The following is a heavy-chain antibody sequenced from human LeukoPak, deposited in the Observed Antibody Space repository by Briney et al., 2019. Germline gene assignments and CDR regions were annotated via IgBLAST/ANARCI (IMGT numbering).Heavy chain of an antibody. CDR1: GGSISSYY. V-gene: IGHV4-59*08. Sequence: SETLSLTCTVSGGSISSYYWSWIRQPPGKGLEWIGYIYYSGSTNYNPSLKSRVTISVDTSKNQFSLKLSSVTAADTAVYYCARHPQEFRSDWFDPWGQGTLVTVSS. J-gene: IGHJ5*02. CDR2: IYYSGST. CDR3: ARHPQEFRSDWFDP. D-gene: IGHD3-10*01.